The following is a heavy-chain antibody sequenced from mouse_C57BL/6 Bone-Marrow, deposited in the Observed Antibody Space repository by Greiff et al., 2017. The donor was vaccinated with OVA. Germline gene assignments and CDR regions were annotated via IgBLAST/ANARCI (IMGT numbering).Heavy chain of an antibody. V-gene: IGHV1-26*01. CDR2: INPNNGGT. CDR1: GYTFTDYY. CDR3: AREGYDYYAMDY. D-gene: IGHD3-1*01. J-gene: IGHJ4*01. Sequence: VQLQQSGPELVKPGASVKISCKASGYTFTDYYMNWVKQSHGKSLEWIGDINPNNGGTSYNQKFKGKATLTVDKSSSTAYMELRSLTSEDSAVYYGAREGYDYYAMDYWGQGTSVTVSS.